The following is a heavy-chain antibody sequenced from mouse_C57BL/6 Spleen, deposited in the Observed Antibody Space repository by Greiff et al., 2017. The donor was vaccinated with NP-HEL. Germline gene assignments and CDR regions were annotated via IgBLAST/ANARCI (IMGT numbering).Heavy chain of an antibody. CDR3: ARGNSNYVGYFDV. CDR1: GYTFTSYW. CDR2: IDPSDSYT. Sequence: QVQLQQPGAELVRPGTSVKLSCKASGYTFTSYWMHWVKQRPGQGLEWIGVIDPSDSYTNYNQKFKGKATLTVDTSSSTAYMQLSSLTSEDSAVHYCARGNSNYVGYFDVWGTGTTVTVSS. J-gene: IGHJ1*03. V-gene: IGHV1-59*01. D-gene: IGHD2-5*01.